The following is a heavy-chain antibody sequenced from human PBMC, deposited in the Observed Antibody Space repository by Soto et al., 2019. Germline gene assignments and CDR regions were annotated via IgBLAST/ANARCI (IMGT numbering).Heavy chain of an antibody. Sequence: SETLSLTCTVSGGSINSGDYYWSWIRQPPGKGLEWIGYIYYSGSTYYNPSLKSLVTISVDTSKNQFSLKLSSVTAADTAVYYCARNTHYDSSGYYDYYFDYWGQGTLVTVSS. V-gene: IGHV4-30-4*01. CDR2: IYYSGST. D-gene: IGHD3-22*01. CDR1: GGSINSGDYY. CDR3: ARNTHYDSSGYYDYYFDY. J-gene: IGHJ4*02.